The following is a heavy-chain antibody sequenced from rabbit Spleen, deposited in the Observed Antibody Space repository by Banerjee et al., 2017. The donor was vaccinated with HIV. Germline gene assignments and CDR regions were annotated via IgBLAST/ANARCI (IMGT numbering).Heavy chain of an antibody. CDR2: IYAGSSGNT. V-gene: IGHV1S45*01. CDR1: GFSFSSNY. D-gene: IGHD1-1*01. CDR3: ARDLVAVIGWNFNL. J-gene: IGHJ4*01. Sequence: QEQLEESGGDLVKPGASLTLTCTASGFSFSSNYMCWVRQAPGKGLEWIACIYAGSSGNTWYASWVNGRFSISRSTSLNTVTLQMTSLTAADTATYFCARDLVAVIGWNFNLWGPGTLVTVS.